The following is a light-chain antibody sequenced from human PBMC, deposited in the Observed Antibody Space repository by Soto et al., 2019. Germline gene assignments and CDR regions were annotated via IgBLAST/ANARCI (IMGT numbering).Light chain of an antibody. CDR3: MQTAQFPLT. CDR1: QSLVHTNGNTY. CDR2: KVS. J-gene: IGKJ4*01. V-gene: IGKV2-24*01. Sequence: DIVMPQTPLSSPVTLGQPASISCRSSQSLVHTNGNTYLSWLQQRPGQPPRLLLYKVSRRLSGVPDRFSGSGAGTDFTLRISRVEVEDVGVYYCMQTAQFPLTFGGRTKVEIK.